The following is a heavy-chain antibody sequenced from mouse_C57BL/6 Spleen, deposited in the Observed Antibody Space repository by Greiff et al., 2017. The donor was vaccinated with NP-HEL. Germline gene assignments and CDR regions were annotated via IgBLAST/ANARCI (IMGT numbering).Heavy chain of an antibody. D-gene: IGHD2-5*01. CDR2: FYPGSGSI. V-gene: IGHV1-62-2*01. J-gene: IGHJ2*01. Sequence: QVQLQQSGAELVKPGASVKLSCKASGYTFTEYTIHWVKQRSGQGLEWIGSFYPGSGSIKYNEKFKDKATLTADKSSSTVDMELSRLTSEDSAVYVCARHEDAHYSNFEGYFDYWGQGTTLTVSS. CDR1: GYTFTEYT. CDR3: ARHEDAHYSNFEGYFDY.